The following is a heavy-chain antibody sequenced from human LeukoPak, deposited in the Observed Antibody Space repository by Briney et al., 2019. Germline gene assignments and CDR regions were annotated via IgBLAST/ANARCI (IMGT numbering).Heavy chain of an antibody. J-gene: IGHJ5*02. Sequence: ASVKVSCKASGYTFTSFDIDWVRQATGQGLEWMGWMNPNSGNTGYAQKFQGRVTITADESTSTAYMELSSLRSEDTAVYYCASSEAIPESRWFDPWGQGTLVTVSS. V-gene: IGHV1-8*01. CDR1: GYTFTSFD. CDR3: ASSEAIPESRWFDP. D-gene: IGHD2-2*02. CDR2: MNPNSGNT.